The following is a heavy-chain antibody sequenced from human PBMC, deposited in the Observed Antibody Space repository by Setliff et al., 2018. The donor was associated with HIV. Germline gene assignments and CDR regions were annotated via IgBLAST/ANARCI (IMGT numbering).Heavy chain of an antibody. D-gene: IGHD3-10*01. CDR2: IYYSGST. J-gene: IGHJ4*02. Sequence: PSETLSLTCTVSGGSISSYYWSWIRQPPGKGLEWIGYIYYSGSTNYHPSLKSRVTISVDTSKNQFSLKLSSVTAADTAVYYCARGAELLWFGELHNIPYFDYWGQGTLVTVSS. V-gene: IGHV4-59*01. CDR3: ARGAELLWFGELHNIPYFDY. CDR1: GGSISSYY.